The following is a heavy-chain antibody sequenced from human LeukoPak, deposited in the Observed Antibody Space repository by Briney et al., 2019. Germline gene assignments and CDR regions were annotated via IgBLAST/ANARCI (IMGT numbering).Heavy chain of an antibody. V-gene: IGHV1-46*01. CDR1: GYTFTSYY. Sequence: ASVKVSCKASGYTFTSYYMHWVRQAPGQGLEWKGIINPSGGGTSYAQKFQGRVTMTRDTSTSTVYMELSSLRSEDTAVYFCARDPSYDSSGYYYGDGYWGQGTLVTVSS. J-gene: IGHJ4*02. CDR3: ARDPSYDSSGYYYGDGY. CDR2: INPSGGGT. D-gene: IGHD3-22*01.